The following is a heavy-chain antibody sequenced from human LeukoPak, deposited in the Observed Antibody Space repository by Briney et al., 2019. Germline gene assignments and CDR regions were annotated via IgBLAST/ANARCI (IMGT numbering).Heavy chain of an antibody. CDR1: GGSITTYY. D-gene: IGHD5-12*01. V-gene: IGHV4-59*01. Sequence: SETLSLTCTVSGGSITTYYWSWIRQPPGKALEWIGYIYYSGSTNYNPSLKSRVTISIDTSKNQFSLKLSSVTAADTAVYYCARVPPLPRPYTGYDYYFDYWGQGILVIVSS. CDR2: IYYSGST. J-gene: IGHJ4*02. CDR3: ARVPPLPRPYTGYDYYFDY.